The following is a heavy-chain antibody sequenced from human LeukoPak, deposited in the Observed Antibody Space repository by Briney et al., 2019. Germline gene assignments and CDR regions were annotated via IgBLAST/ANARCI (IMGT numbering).Heavy chain of an antibody. V-gene: IGHV4-4*07. Sequence: SETLSLTCTVSGGSISSYYWSWIRQAAGKGLGWIGRIYTSGSTNYNPSLKSRVTMSVDTSKNQFSLKLSSVTAADTAVYYCARGIVVLPAAVYYFDYWGQGTLVTVSS. D-gene: IGHD2-2*01. CDR1: GGSISSYY. CDR3: ARGIVVLPAAVYYFDY. CDR2: IYTSGST. J-gene: IGHJ4*02.